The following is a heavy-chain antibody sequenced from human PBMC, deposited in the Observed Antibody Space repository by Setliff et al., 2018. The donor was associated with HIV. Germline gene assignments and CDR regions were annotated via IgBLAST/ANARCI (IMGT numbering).Heavy chain of an antibody. CDR1: GFSFSTYT. V-gene: IGHV3-21*01. Sequence: SCAASGFSFSTYTMNWVRQAPGKGLEWVSSISSTSSYIYYADSVKGRFTISRDNAKNSLYLQMNSLRAEDTAVYYCARVLRIMATVTTGRDYYYYMDVWGKGTTVTVSS. CDR3: ARVLRIMATVTTGRDYYYYMDV. J-gene: IGHJ6*03. D-gene: IGHD4-17*01. CDR2: ISSTSSYI.